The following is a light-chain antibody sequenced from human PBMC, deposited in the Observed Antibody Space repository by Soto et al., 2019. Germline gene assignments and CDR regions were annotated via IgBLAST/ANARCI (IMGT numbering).Light chain of an antibody. Sequence: DIVMTQSPDSLAVSLGERATITCKSSQNILYSSNERNYLAWYQHKAGQPPKLLIYWPSTREFGGPDRFSGGGYGTVFTLTISSLQAEDVVVYYCQQYYDIATFGQGTKVEIK. CDR3: QQYYDIAT. CDR1: QNILYSSNERNY. J-gene: IGKJ1*01. CDR2: WPS. V-gene: IGKV4-1*01.